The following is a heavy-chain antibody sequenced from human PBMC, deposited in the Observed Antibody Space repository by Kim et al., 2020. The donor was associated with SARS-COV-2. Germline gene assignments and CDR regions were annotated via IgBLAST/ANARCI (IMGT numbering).Heavy chain of an antibody. Sequence: ADSVKGRFSNSRDKSKNTLYRQMNSMRAEDTAIDYCAKRPVAYTWYLDYWGQGTLVTVSS. V-gene: IGHV3-23*01. J-gene: IGHJ4*02. D-gene: IGHD6-19*01. CDR3: AKRPVAYTWYLDY.